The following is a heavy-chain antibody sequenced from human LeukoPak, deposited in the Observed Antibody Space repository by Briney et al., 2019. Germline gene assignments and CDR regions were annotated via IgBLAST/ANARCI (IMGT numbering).Heavy chain of an antibody. J-gene: IGHJ4*02. D-gene: IGHD2-2*01. V-gene: IGHV3-11*04. CDR1: GFTFSDHY. Sequence: KSGGSLRLSCAASGFTFSDHYMSWLRQTPGKGLDWVSYISSGGSTIYYADSVRGRFTISRDNAKKSLYLQMNSLRAEDTAVYCCARVSCSSTSCPYGIYFDYWGQGTLVTVSS. CDR3: ARVSCSSTSCPYGIYFDY. CDR2: ISSGGSTI.